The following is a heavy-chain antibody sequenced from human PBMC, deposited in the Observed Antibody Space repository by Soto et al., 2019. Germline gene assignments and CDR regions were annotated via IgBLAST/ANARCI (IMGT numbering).Heavy chain of an antibody. Sequence: EVQLLESGGGLVQPGGSLRLSCAASGFTFRHYAMSWARQAPGKGLEWVSAISGSGGTTHYADSVKGRFTISRDNTKNTLYLQMNSLRVEDTAVYYCATDRSSTSCYAFDYWGQGSLVTVSS. D-gene: IGHD2-2*01. V-gene: IGHV3-23*01. CDR1: GFTFRHYA. J-gene: IGHJ4*02. CDR3: ATDRSSTSCYAFDY. CDR2: ISGSGGTT.